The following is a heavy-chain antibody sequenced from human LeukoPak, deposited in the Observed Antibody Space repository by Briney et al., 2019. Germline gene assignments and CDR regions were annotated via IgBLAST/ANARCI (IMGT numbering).Heavy chain of an antibody. V-gene: IGHV1-46*01. D-gene: IGHD3-3*01. Sequence: GASVKVSCKASGYTFTSYYMHWVRQAPGQGLEWMGIINPSGGSTSYAQKFQGRVTMTRDTSTSTVYMELSSLRSEDTAVYYCARQRYDRYDFWSGDTSSNWFDPWGQGTLVTVSS. J-gene: IGHJ5*02. CDR3: ARQRYDRYDFWSGDTSSNWFDP. CDR2: INPSGGST. CDR1: GYTFTSYY.